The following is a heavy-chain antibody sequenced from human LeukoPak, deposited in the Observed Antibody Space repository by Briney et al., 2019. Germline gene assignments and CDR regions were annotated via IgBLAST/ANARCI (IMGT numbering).Heavy chain of an antibody. CDR3: ARVVVFNDWLSTREDYFDY. J-gene: IGHJ4*02. Sequence: RPSETLSLTCTVSGGSISSSSYYWGWIRQPPGKGLEWIGGIYYSGSIYYNPSLKSRVTISVDTSKNQFSLKLSSVTAADTAVYYCARVVVFNDWLSTREDYFDYWGQGTLVTVSS. CDR2: IYYSGSI. V-gene: IGHV4-39*07. CDR1: GGSISSSSYY. D-gene: IGHD3-9*01.